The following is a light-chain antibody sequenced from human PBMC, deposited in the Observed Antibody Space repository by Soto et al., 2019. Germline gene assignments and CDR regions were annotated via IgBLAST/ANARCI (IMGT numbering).Light chain of an antibody. CDR1: NSNIGAGYD. J-gene: IGLJ2*01. CDR3: QSYDSSLSGVL. Sequence: QSVLTQPPSVSGAPGQRVTISCTGSNSNIGAGYDVHWYQHLPGTAPKLLIYVKTNRPSGVPDRFSSSQSGTSASLAITGLQAEDEADYYCQSYDSSLSGVLFGGGTKLTVL. CDR2: VKT. V-gene: IGLV1-40*01.